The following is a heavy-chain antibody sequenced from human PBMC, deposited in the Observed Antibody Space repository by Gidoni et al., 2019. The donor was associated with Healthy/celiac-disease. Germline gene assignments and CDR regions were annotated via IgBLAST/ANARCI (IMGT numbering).Heavy chain of an antibody. V-gene: IGHV1-2*02. Sequence: QVQLVQSGAEVKKPGASVKVSCKASGYTFPGYYKHLVRQAPGQGLEWMGWINPNSGGTNYAQKFQGRVTMTRDTSISTAYMELSRLRSDDTAVYYCARQLTIVVVVASDAFDIWGQGTMVTVSS. CDR1: GYTFPGYY. CDR2: INPNSGGT. CDR3: ARQLTIVVVVASDAFDI. D-gene: IGHD2-15*01. J-gene: IGHJ3*02.